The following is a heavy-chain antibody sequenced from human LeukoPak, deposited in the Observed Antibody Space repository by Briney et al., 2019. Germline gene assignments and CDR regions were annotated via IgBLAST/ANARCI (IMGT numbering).Heavy chain of an antibody. CDR2: IIPIFGTA. V-gene: IGHV1-69*05. J-gene: IGHJ4*02. CDR3: ARAHPITGTKGFYFDY. Sequence: ASVKVSCKASGGTFSSYAISWVRQAPGQGLEWMGRIIPIFGTANYAQKFQGRVTTTTDESTSTAYMELSSLRSEDTAVYYCARAHPITGTKGFYFDYWGQGTLVTVSS. D-gene: IGHD1-7*01. CDR1: GGTFSSYA.